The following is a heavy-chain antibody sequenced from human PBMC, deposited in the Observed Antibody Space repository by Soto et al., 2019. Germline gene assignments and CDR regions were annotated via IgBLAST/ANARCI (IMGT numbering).Heavy chain of an antibody. Sequence: PGESLKISCKASAYNFAGYWLGWVRQMPGKGLELMGIIYPGDSDTRYSPSFQGQVTFSADKSISTAYVQWSRLKASDTAMYYCARPYSRGGSTFVISDPWGQAALVTVST. CDR3: ARPYSRGGSTFVISDP. CDR1: AYNFAGYW. J-gene: IGHJ5*02. CDR2: IYPGDSDT. D-gene: IGHD1-26*01. V-gene: IGHV5-51*01.